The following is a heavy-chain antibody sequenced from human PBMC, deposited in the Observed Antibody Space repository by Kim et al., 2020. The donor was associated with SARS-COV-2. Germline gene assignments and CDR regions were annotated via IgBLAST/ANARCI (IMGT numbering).Heavy chain of an antibody. CDR2: IYHSGST. D-gene: IGHD2-2*01. Sequence: SETLSLTCAVSGGSISSGGYSWSWIRQPPGKGLEWIGYIYHSGSTYYNPSLKSRVTISVDRSKNQFSLKLSSVTAADTAVYYCARGVPNYPYFDYWGQGTLVTVSS. CDR3: ARGVPNYPYFDY. J-gene: IGHJ4*02. V-gene: IGHV4-30-2*01. CDR1: GGSISSGGYS.